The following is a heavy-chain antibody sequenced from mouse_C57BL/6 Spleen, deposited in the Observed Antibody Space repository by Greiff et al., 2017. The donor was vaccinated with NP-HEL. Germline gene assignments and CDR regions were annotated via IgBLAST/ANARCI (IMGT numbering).Heavy chain of an antibody. CDR2: IHPNSGST. J-gene: IGHJ4*01. V-gene: IGHV1-64*01. CDR3: AAVTTVVATERYYAMDY. Sequence: QVQLQQPGAELVKPGASVKLSCKASGYTFTSYWMHWVKQRPGQGLEWIGMIHPNSGSTNYNEKFKSKATLTVDKSSSTAYMQLSSLTSEDSAVYYCAAVTTVVATERYYAMDYWGQGTSVTGSS. D-gene: IGHD1-1*01. CDR1: GYTFTSYW.